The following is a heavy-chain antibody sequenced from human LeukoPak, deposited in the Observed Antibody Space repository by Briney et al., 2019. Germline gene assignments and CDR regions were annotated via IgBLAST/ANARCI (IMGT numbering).Heavy chain of an antibody. CDR2: IIPIFGTA. J-gene: IGHJ4*02. CDR3: ARDHGTPGYFDY. V-gene: IGHV1-69*13. Sequence: GASVKVSCKASGGTFSSYAISWVRQAPGQGLEWMGGIIPIFGTANYAQKFQGRVTITADESTSTAYMELSSLRSEDTAVYYCARDHGTPGYFDYWGQGTLVTVSS. CDR1: GGTFSSYA.